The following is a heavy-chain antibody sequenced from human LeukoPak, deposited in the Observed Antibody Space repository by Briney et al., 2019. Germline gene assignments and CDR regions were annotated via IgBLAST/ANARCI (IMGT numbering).Heavy chain of an antibody. J-gene: IGHJ4*02. CDR2: ISSSSSYI. V-gene: IGHV3-21*01. CDR1: GFTFSSYS. D-gene: IGHD3-10*01. CDR3: ARALGFGELILRTRSIDY. Sequence: GGSLRLSCAASGFTFSSYSMNWVRQAPGKGLEWVSSISSSSSYIYYADSVKGRFTISRDNAKNSLYLQMNSLRAEDTAVYYCARALGFGELILRTRSIDYWGQGTLVTVSS.